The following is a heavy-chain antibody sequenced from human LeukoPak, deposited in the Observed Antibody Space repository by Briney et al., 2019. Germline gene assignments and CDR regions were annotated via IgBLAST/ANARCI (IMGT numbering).Heavy chain of an antibody. J-gene: IGHJ4*02. Sequence: PSETLSLTCAVSGGSINSAYWWSWVRQPPGKGLEWIGEISHSGSTNYNPSLKCRVTISLDRSTNHFSLRLNFVTAADTAVYYCAGRYNYGPRWGQGTLVTVSS. D-gene: IGHD5-18*01. V-gene: IGHV4-4*02. CDR2: ISHSGST. CDR1: GGSINSAYW. CDR3: AGRYNYGPR.